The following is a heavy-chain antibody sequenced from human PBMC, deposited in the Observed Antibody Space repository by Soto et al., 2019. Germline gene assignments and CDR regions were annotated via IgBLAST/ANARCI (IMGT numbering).Heavy chain of an antibody. V-gene: IGHV4-4*07. Sequence: QVQLQESGPGLVKPSETLSLTCTVSGGSISSYYWSWIRQPAGQGLEWIGRIYTSGSTNYNPSLKSRVTMSVDTSKNQFSLKLSSVTAADTAVYYCARVYFSSSGWTGHHAFDIWGQGTMVTVSS. CDR2: IYTSGST. J-gene: IGHJ3*02. D-gene: IGHD6-19*01. CDR1: GGSISSYY. CDR3: ARVYFSSSGWTGHHAFDI.